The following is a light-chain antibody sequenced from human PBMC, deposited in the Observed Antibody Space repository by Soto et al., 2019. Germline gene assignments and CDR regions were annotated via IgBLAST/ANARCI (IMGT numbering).Light chain of an antibody. Sequence: DTQMTQSPSSLSASVGDRVTITCRASQTISSYLNWYQQKPGKVPKLLIYAASSLQSGVPSRFSGSGSGTDFTLTINSLQPEDFATYYCQQSYSNPYTFGQGTKLEI. CDR2: AAS. V-gene: IGKV1-39*01. J-gene: IGKJ2*01. CDR3: QQSYSNPYT. CDR1: QTISSY.